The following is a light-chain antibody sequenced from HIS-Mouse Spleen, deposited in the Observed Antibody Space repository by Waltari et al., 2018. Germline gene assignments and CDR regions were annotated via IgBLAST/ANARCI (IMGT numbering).Light chain of an antibody. CDR1: ALPKKY. V-gene: IGLV3-10*01. Sequence: SYELTQPPSVSVSPGQTARITCSGDALPKKYAYWYQPKSGQAPVLVIYEDSKRPSGIPERLAGSRSGRMATLTISGAQVEDEADYYCYSTDSSGNHRVFGGGTKLTVL. CDR3: YSTDSSGNHRV. J-gene: IGLJ2*01. CDR2: EDS.